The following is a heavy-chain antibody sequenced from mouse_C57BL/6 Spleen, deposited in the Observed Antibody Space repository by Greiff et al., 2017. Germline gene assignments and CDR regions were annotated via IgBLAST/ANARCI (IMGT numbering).Heavy chain of an antibody. V-gene: IGHV1-39*01. J-gene: IGHJ3*01. CDR2: INPNYGTT. D-gene: IGHD2-3*01. CDR3: AKRGNGYSQFAY. CDR1: GYSFTDYN. Sequence: EVKLMESGPELVKPGASVKISCKASGYSFTDYNMNWVKQSNGKSLEWIGVINPNYGTTSYNQKFKGKATLTVDQSSSTAYMQLNSLTSEDSAFYYCAKRGNGYSQFAYWGQGTLVTVSA.